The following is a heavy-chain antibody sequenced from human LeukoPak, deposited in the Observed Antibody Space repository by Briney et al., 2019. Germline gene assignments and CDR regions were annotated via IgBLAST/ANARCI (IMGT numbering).Heavy chain of an antibody. Sequence: SETLSLTCTVSSGSISSSSYYWGWIRQPPGKGLEWIGSIYYSGSTYYIPSLKSRVTISVDTSKNQFSLKLSSVTAADTAVYYCASLRERSYYARGFDYWGQGTLVTVSS. CDR2: IYYSGST. CDR3: ASLRERSYYARGFDY. V-gene: IGHV4-39*01. CDR1: SGSISSSSYY. J-gene: IGHJ4*02. D-gene: IGHD1-26*01.